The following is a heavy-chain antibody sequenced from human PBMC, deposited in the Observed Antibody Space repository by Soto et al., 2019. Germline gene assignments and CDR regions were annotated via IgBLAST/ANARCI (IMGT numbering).Heavy chain of an antibody. J-gene: IGHJ4*02. D-gene: IGHD3-10*01. Sequence: QVQLVQSGAEVKRPGSSVKVSCKASGDTLNFYSINWVRQAPGLGLEWMGRVNPIVSMSNYAQKFQGRVTMSADKSTSTAYMELSSLISEDTAIYYCASSYGSGYRAFDYWGQGALVTVSS. CDR1: GDTLNFYS. CDR3: ASSYGSGYRAFDY. V-gene: IGHV1-69*02. CDR2: VNPIVSMS.